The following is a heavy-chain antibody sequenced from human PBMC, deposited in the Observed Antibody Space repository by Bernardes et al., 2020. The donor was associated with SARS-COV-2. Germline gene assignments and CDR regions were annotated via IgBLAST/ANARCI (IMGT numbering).Heavy chain of an antibody. CDR2: MYSSGNT. V-gene: IGHV4-39*01. D-gene: IGHD2-21*02. Sequence: SEPLSLTCTVSAPSISSSGYSWGWIRQSPGKGPEWIGSMYSSGNTYYNPSPQSRVTDSGDTSKNPFSLRLSSLTAADSAVDYCAGSSCSIDCYIGGLRSWDYGMDVWGQGTTVAVSS. J-gene: IGHJ6*02. CDR3: AGSSCSIDCYIGGLRSWDYGMDV. CDR1: APSISSSGYS.